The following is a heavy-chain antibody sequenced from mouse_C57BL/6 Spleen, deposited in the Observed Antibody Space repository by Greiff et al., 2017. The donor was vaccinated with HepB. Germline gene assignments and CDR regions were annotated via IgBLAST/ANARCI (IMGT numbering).Heavy chain of an antibody. CDR3: ARLEYGSG. D-gene: IGHD1-1*01. J-gene: IGHJ3*01. CDR2: IYPRSGNT. V-gene: IGHV1-81*01. Sequence: QVQLQQSGAELARPGASVKLSCMASGYTFTSYGISWVKQRTGQGLEWIGEIYPRSGNTYYNEKFKGKATLTADKSSSTAYMELRSLTSEDSAVYFCARLEYGSGWGQGTLVTVSA. CDR1: GYTFTSYG.